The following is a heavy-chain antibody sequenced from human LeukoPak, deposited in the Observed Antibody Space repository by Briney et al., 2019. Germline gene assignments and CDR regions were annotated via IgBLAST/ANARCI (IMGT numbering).Heavy chain of an antibody. J-gene: IGHJ4*02. CDR2: ISGSGGST. CDR3: AKKGVITTAYYFDY. CDR1: GFTFSCYG. V-gene: IGHV3-23*01. D-gene: IGHD3-22*01. Sequence: GGSLRLSCAASGFTFSCYGMSWVGQAPGKRLEWVSAISGSGGSTYYADSVKGRFTISRDNSKNTLYLQMNSLRAEDTAVYYCAKKGVITTAYYFDYWGQGTLVTVSS.